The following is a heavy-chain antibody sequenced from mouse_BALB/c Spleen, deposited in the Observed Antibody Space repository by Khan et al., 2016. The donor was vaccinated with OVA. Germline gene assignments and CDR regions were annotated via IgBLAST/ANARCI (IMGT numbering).Heavy chain of an antibody. D-gene: IGHD4-1*01. J-gene: IGHJ3*01. V-gene: IGHV5-6*01. Sequence: VQLVESGADLVKPGGSLKLSCAASGFTFSSYSMSWVRQTPDKRLEWVASISSGGDYTYYPDSVKGRFTISRDNAKNTLYLQMSDLKSEDTAMYYCADYLTGSLAYWGQGTLVTVSA. CDR2: ISSGGDYT. CDR3: ADYLTGSLAY. CDR1: GFTFSSYS.